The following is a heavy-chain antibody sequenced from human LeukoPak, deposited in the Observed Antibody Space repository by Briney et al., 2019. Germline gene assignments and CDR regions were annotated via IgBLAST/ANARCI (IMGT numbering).Heavy chain of an antibody. CDR3: VAGTVY. Sequence: ASVTVSCKASGYTFTGYYIHWVRQAPGQGLEWVGWMNPNSGNTGYAQKFQGRVTMTRNTSISTAYMELSSLRSEDTAVYYCVAGTVYWGQGTLVTVSS. CDR1: GYTFTGYY. V-gene: IGHV1-8*02. CDR2: MNPNSGNT. D-gene: IGHD6-19*01. J-gene: IGHJ4*02.